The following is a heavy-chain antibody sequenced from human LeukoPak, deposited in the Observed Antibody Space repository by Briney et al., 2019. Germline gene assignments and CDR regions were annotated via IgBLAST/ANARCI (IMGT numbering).Heavy chain of an antibody. J-gene: IGHJ4*02. CDR2: ISSSSSYI. CDR1: GFTFSSYS. V-gene: IGHV3-21*04. CDR3: AKDSGLGSSGWYYFDY. D-gene: IGHD6-19*01. Sequence: GGSLRLSCAASGFTFSSYSMNWVRQAPGKGLEWVSSISSSSSYIYYADSVKGRFTISRDNAKNSLYLQMNSLRAEDMALYYCAKDSGLGSSGWYYFDYWGQGTLVTVSS.